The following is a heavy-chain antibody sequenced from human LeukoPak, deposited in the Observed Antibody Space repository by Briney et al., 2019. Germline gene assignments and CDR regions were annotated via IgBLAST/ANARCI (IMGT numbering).Heavy chain of an antibody. V-gene: IGHV3-64*01. J-gene: IGHJ4*02. Sequence: GGSLRLSCAASGFTFSSYALHWVRQAPGKGLEYVSAISGNGDSTYYVKSVQGRFTISRDNSKNTLYLQMGSLRVEDMALYYWAGGGGGGVSFKGDYWGQGTLVAVSS. CDR1: GFTFSSYA. CDR3: AGGGGGGVSFKGDY. CDR2: ISGNGDST. D-gene: IGHD3-16*01.